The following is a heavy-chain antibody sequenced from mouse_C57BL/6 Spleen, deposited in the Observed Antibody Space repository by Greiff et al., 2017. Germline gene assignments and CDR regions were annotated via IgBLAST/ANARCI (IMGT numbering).Heavy chain of an antibody. CDR3: ARRGRQLRVEGDY. CDR1: GYAFTNYL. Sequence: QVHVKQSGAELVRPGTSVKVSCKASGYAFTNYLIEWVKQRPGQGLEWIGVINPGSGGTNYNEKFKGKATLTADKSSSTAYMQLSSLTSEDSAVYFCARRGRQLRVEGDYWGQGTTLTVSS. D-gene: IGHD3-2*02. CDR2: INPGSGGT. V-gene: IGHV1-54*01. J-gene: IGHJ2*01.